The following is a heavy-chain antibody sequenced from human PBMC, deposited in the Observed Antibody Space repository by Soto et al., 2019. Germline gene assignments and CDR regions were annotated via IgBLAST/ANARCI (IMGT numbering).Heavy chain of an antibody. Sequence: QVHLVQSGAEVKKPGSSVKVSCQASGSTFSSYTVSWVRQAPGQGLEWMGRIIPVLGVTNYAPKFKGRVTITADTYKTTNYMKLSSLRSGDPAVYYCARRRYWVADCYSKSYYVMDVWGQGTTVTVSS. V-gene: IGHV1-69*02. CDR3: ARRRYWVADCYSKSYYVMDV. J-gene: IGHJ6*02. CDR1: GSTFSSYT. CDR2: IIPVLGVT. D-gene: IGHD2-21*02.